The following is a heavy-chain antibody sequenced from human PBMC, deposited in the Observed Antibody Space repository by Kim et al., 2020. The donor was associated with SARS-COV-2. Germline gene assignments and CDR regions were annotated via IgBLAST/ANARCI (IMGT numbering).Heavy chain of an antibody. J-gene: IGHJ2*01. CDR2: IYYSGST. V-gene: IGHV4-59*08. CDR1: GGSISSYY. D-gene: IGHD1-26*01. CDR3: ARHPPTEWEDWYFDL. Sequence: SETLSLTCTVSGGSISSYYWSWIRQPPGKGLEWIGYIYYSGSTNYNPSLKSRVTISVDTSKNQFSLKLSSVTAADTAVYYCARHPPTEWEDWYFDLWGRGTLVTVSS.